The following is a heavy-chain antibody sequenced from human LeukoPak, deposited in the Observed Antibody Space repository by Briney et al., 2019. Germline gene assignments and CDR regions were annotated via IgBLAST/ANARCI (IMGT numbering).Heavy chain of an antibody. D-gene: IGHD3-10*01. Sequence: PGGSLRLSCAASGFTFTNAYMTWVRQAPGKGLEWVSAISGGGGSTHYADSVKGRFTISRDNSKNTLYLQMNSLRAEDTAVYFCAKGAYFSGSYGFAFDYWGQGTLVTVSS. CDR2: ISGGGGST. CDR1: GFTFTNAY. V-gene: IGHV3-23*01. J-gene: IGHJ4*02. CDR3: AKGAYFSGSYGFAFDY.